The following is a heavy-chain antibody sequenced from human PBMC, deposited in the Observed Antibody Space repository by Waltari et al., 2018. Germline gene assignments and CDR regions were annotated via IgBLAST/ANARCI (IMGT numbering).Heavy chain of an antibody. Sequence: QVQLVQSGAEVKKPGSSVKVSCKASGGTFSSYAISWVRQAPGQGLEWMGGISPIFGTANYAQKVQGRVTITTDESTSTAYMELSSLRSEDTAVYYCASHDGTGYPYDAFDIWGQGTMVTVSS. CDR2: ISPIFGTA. D-gene: IGHD3-9*01. J-gene: IGHJ3*02. CDR1: GGTFSSYA. CDR3: ASHDGTGYPYDAFDI. V-gene: IGHV1-69*05.